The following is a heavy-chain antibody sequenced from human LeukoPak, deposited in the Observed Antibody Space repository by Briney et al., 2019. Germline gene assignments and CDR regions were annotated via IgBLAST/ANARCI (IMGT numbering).Heavy chain of an antibody. Sequence: PGGSLRLSCATSGFSFSTYTMNWVRQAPGKGLERVSSINSRSNYKYYADSGKGRFTISRDNAKNSLFLQMNSLRPEDTAVYYCAREDGIVGATSAFDIWGQGTMVTVSS. J-gene: IGHJ3*02. CDR1: GFSFSTYT. D-gene: IGHD1-26*01. CDR3: AREDGIVGATSAFDI. V-gene: IGHV3-21*01. CDR2: INSRSNYK.